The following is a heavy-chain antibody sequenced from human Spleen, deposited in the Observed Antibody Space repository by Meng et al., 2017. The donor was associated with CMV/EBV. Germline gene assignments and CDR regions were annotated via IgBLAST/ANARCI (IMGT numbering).Heavy chain of an antibody. CDR2: INSDGSKR. CDR1: GFDFNSHG. Sequence: GGSLRLSCAASGFDFNSHGMHWVRQTPGEGLEWLAFINSDGSKRYFGDSVKGRFTIFRDNSKNTLYLQMNSLRAEDTAVYYCARDRNGMDVWGQGTTVTVSS. J-gene: IGHJ6*02. CDR3: ARDRNGMDV. V-gene: IGHV3-30*02.